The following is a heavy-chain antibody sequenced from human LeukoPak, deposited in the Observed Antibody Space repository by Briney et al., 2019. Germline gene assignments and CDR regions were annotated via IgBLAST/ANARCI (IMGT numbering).Heavy chain of an antibody. CDR3: ASGVAYSSSTPFDY. CDR2: IYTSGST. CDR1: GGSISSGSYY. J-gene: IGHJ4*02. D-gene: IGHD6-6*01. Sequence: SETLSLTCTVSGGSISSGSYYWSWIRQPAGKGLEWIGRIYTSGSTNYNPSLKSRVTISVDTSKNRFSLKLSSVTAADTAVYYCASGVAYSSSTPFDYWGQGTLVTVSS. V-gene: IGHV4-61*02.